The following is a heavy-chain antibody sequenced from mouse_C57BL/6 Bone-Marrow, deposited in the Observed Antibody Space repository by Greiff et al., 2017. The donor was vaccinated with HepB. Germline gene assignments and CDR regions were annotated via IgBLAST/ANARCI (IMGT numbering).Heavy chain of an antibody. V-gene: IGHV1-18*01. CDR2: INPNNGGT. CDR3: ARSYYGTHWYFDV. Sequence: EVQLVESGPELVKPGASVKIPCKASGYTFTDYNMDWVKQSHGKSLEWIGDINPNNGGTIYNQKFKGKATLTVDKSSSTAYMELRSLTSEDTAVYYCARSYYGTHWYFDVWGTGTTVTVSS. J-gene: IGHJ1*03. CDR1: GYTFTDYN. D-gene: IGHD1-1*01.